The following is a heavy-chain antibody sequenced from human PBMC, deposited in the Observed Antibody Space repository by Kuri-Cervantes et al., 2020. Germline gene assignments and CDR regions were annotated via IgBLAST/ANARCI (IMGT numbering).Heavy chain of an antibody. CDR3: TRVGYYDNSGLADY. CDR1: GFTFSNAW. V-gene: IGHV3-15*01. J-gene: IGHJ4*02. CDR2: IKSKTDGGTT. D-gene: IGHD3-22*01. Sequence: GESLKISCAASGFTFSNAWMSWVRQAPGKGLEWVGRIKSKTDGGTTEYAASVKGRFTISRDDSKSIAYLQMNSLKTEDTAVYYCTRVGYYDNSGLADYWGQGTLVTVSS.